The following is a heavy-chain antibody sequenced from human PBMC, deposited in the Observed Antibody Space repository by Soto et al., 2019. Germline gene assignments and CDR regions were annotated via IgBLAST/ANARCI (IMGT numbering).Heavy chain of an antibody. V-gene: IGHV3-7*03. D-gene: IGHD6-19*01. CDR1: GFTFSSSF. J-gene: IGHJ4*02. CDR2: INQDGGGT. CDR3: ARYFRGSGRYFFDY. Sequence: GGSLRLSCVASGFTFSSSFMGWVRQAPGKGLEWVANINQDGGGTYYVDSVQGRFTISRDNAKDSLFLQLNSLRGEDTAVYYCARYFRGSGRYFFDYWGQGTLVTVSS.